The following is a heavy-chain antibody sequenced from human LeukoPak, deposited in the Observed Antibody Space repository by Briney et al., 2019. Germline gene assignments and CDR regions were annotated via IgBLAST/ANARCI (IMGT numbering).Heavy chain of an antibody. D-gene: IGHD3-10*01. J-gene: IGHJ3*02. Sequence: GGSLRLYCAASGFTFSDHYMDWVRQAPGKGLEWVGRTRNKANSYTTEYAASVKGRFTISRDDSRNSQYLQRNSLKTENTAVYYCARVTYGSGNDAFDIWGQGTMVTVSS. V-gene: IGHV3-72*01. CDR1: GFTFSDHY. CDR2: TRNKANSYTT. CDR3: ARVTYGSGNDAFDI.